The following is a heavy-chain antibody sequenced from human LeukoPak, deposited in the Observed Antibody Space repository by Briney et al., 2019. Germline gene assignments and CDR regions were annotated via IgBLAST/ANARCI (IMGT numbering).Heavy chain of an antibody. Sequence: PGGSLRLSCAASGFTFSSYWMSWVRQAPGKGLEWVANIKQDESEKYYVDSLKGRFTISRDNAKNSVYLQMNSLRDEDTAVYYCATDRGFATFDHWGQGALVSVSS. CDR3: ATDRGFATFDH. J-gene: IGHJ4*02. CDR2: IKQDESEK. D-gene: IGHD6-25*01. V-gene: IGHV3-7*01. CDR1: GFTFSSYW.